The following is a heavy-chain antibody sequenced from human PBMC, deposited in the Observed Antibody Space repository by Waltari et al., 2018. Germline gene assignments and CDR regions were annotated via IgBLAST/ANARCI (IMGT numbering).Heavy chain of an antibody. V-gene: IGHV3-30-3*01. CDR3: AREGGTSAYSGYLDS. Sequence: PLVDSGGGVVQPGRSLRLSCAAPGFPFSNHIIHWVRRAPGKGLEWVAAISYDGFSKYYADSVKGRFTIAGDTSKTTVDLQMNSLSTEDTAVYYCAREGGTSAYSGYLDSWGQGTLVTVSS. CDR2: ISYDGFSK. CDR1: GFPFSNHI. J-gene: IGHJ4*02. D-gene: IGHD2-21*01.